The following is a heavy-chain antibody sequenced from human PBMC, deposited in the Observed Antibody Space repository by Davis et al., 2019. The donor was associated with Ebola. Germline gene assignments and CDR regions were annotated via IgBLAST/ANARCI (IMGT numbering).Heavy chain of an antibody. CDR2: MNPNSGNT. V-gene: IGHV1-8*01. CDR3: ARDSFITPFDY. Sequence: AASVKVSCKASGYTFTSYDINWVRQATGQGLEWMGWMNPNSGNTGYAQKLQGRVTMTTDTSTSTAYMELRSLRSDDTAVYYCARDSFITPFDYWGQGTLVTVSS. J-gene: IGHJ4*02. D-gene: IGHD3-22*01. CDR1: GYTFTSYD.